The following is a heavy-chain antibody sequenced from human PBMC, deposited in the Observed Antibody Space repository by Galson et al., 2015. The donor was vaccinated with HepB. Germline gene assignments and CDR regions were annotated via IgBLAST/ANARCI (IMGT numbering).Heavy chain of an antibody. J-gene: IGHJ6*02. CDR3: ARGRRHYYAMDV. CDR2: TYRGTKWDS. V-gene: IGHV6-1*01. CDR1: GDSVSSNIAA. Sequence: CAISGDSVSSNIAAWNWIRQSPSRGLEWLGRTYRGTKWDSEYAESVKSRITVSPDTSKNQFSLQLNSVTPDDTAVYYCARGRRHYYAMDVWGQGTPVIVSS.